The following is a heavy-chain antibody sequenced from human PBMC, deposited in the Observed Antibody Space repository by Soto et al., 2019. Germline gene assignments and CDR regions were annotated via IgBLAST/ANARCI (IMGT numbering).Heavy chain of an antibody. Sequence: EVQLAESGGGLVQPGGSLRLSCAASGFTFSPYWMHWVRQAPGKGLVWVARINPDGSSTDYADSVKGRFTISRDNAKNTLYRQMNSLRAEDTAVYYCGRGGSDRPRGMDAGGQGTTVTFSS. V-gene: IGHV3-74*01. CDR3: GRGGSDRPRGMDA. CDR2: INPDGSST. J-gene: IGHJ6*02. D-gene: IGHD6-19*01. CDR1: GFTFSPYW.